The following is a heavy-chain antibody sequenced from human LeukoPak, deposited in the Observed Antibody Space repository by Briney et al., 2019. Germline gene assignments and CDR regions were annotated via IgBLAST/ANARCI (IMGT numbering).Heavy chain of an antibody. CDR3: AKDTYYYDSSGYLRYFDY. CDR2: ISGSGDST. J-gene: IGHJ4*02. D-gene: IGHD3-22*01. V-gene: IGHV3-23*01. Sequence: GGSLRLSCAASGFFFNSHDMNWVRQAPGKGLEWVSTISGSGDSTFYADSVKGRFTISRDNSKNTLYLQMNSLRAEDTAVYYCAKDTYYYDSSGYLRYFDYWGQGTLVTVSS. CDR1: GFFFNSHD.